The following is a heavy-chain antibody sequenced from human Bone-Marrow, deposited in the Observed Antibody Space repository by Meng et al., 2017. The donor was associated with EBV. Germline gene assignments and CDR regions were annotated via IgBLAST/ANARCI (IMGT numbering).Heavy chain of an antibody. CDR2: IFYGGST. V-gene: IGHV4-4*02. CDR1: GGSIRSSNW. Sequence: QVQLQGSGPGLVKPSGTLSLTCVVSGGSIRSSNWWSWVRQPPGKGLEWIGEIFYGGSTNYNPSLESRVTISVDKSKNQFSLKLSSVTAADTAVYYCAAGFRELVRSRDYWGQGTLVTVSS. D-gene: IGHD3-10*01. J-gene: IGHJ4*02. CDR3: AAGFRELVRSRDY.